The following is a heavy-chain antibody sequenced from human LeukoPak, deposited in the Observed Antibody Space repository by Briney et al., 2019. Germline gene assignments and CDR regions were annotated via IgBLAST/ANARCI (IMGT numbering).Heavy chain of an antibody. V-gene: IGHV3-48*02. CDR3: ARDWRSDGKCYSDFDF. CDR2: ISAGSRST. Sequence: GGSLRLSCAASTFTFNNYNMNWVRQTPGKGLEWLSYISAGSRSTYYADSVKGRFTISRDDAKNSLYLQMNSLRDEDTAVYYCARDWRSDGKCYSDFDFWGQGTLVTVSS. CDR1: TFTFNNYN. J-gene: IGHJ4*02. D-gene: IGHD2-15*01.